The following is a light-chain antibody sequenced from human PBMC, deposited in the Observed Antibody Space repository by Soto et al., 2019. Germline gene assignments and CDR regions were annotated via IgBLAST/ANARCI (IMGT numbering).Light chain of an antibody. CDR2: DAS. CDR1: QSVSSY. J-gene: IGKJ4*01. V-gene: IGKV3-11*01. Sequence: EIVLTQSPATLSLSPGERATLSCRASQSVSSYLAWYQQKPGQAPRLLIYDASNRATGIPARFSGSGSGTDCTLTISSLEPEAFAVYYCQQRSNWLTFGGGTKVEI. CDR3: QQRSNWLT.